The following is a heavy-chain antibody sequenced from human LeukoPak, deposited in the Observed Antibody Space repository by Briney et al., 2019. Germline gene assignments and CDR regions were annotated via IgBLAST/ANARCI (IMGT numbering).Heavy chain of an antibody. Sequence: GGSLRLSCAASGFTFSSYGMHWVRQAPGKGLEWVAVISYDGSNKYYADSVKGRFTISRDNSKNTLYLQMNSLRAEDTAVYYCARGYVSGSYYGLEGNWGQGTLVTVSS. D-gene: IGHD3-10*01. CDR3: ARGYVSGSYYGLEGN. J-gene: IGHJ4*02. CDR2: ISYDGSNK. V-gene: IGHV3-30*03. CDR1: GFTFSSYG.